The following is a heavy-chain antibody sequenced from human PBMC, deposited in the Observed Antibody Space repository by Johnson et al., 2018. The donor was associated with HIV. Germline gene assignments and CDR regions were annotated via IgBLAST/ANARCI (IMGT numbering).Heavy chain of an antibody. Sequence: VQLVESGGGVVQPGRSLRLSCAASGFTVSSNYMNWVRKAPGKGLEWVSAISGRGGSTYYADSVKGRFTISRYNSKNTLYLERNRLRAEETAGYYCARDKNNRIAAAALAAFDIWGQGTMVTVSS. J-gene: IGHJ3*02. CDR2: ISGRGGST. V-gene: IGHV3-23*04. D-gene: IGHD6-13*01. CDR3: ARDKNNRIAAAALAAFDI. CDR1: GFTVSSNY.